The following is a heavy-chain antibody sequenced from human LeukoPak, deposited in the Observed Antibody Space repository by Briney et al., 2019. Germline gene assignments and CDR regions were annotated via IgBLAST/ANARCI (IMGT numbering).Heavy chain of an antibody. V-gene: IGHV4-31*11. CDR2: IYYSGST. CDR1: GGSFSGYY. D-gene: IGHD6-13*01. CDR3: ARQSYGYSSSWYAHRWYFDL. Sequence: PSETLSLTCAVYGGSFSGYYWSWIRQHPGKGLEWIGYIYYSGSTYYNPSLKSRVTISVDTSKNQFSLKLSSVTAADTAVYYCARQSYGYSSSWYAHRWYFDLWGRGTLVTVSS. J-gene: IGHJ2*01.